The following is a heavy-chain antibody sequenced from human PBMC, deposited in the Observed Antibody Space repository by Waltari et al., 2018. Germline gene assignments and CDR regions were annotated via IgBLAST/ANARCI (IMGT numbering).Heavy chain of an antibody. Sequence: EVQLVESGGGLVPPGGSLRLSCAASGFTFSSYSMNWVRQAPGKGLEWVSHISSRSTTSYYADSVKGRFTISRDNAKNSLHLQMNSLRYEDTAVYYCASTEGHDRWGQGTLVIVSS. CDR3: ASTEGHDR. D-gene: IGHD3-16*01. V-gene: IGHV3-48*02. CDR2: ISSRSTTS. CDR1: GFTFSSYS. J-gene: IGHJ4*02.